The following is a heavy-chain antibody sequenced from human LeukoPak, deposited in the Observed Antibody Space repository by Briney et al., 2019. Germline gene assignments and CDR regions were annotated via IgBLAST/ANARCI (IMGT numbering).Heavy chain of an antibody. CDR2: IIPIFGTA. CDR1: GGTFSSYA. J-gene: IGHJ4*02. D-gene: IGHD3-22*01. Sequence: SVKVSCKASGGTFSSYAISWVRQAPGQGLEWMGGIIPIFGTANYAQKFQGRVTITADESTSTAYMELSSLRSEDTAVYYCARAYYDTLLPDYWGQGTLVTVSS. CDR3: ARAYYDTLLPDY. V-gene: IGHV1-69*13.